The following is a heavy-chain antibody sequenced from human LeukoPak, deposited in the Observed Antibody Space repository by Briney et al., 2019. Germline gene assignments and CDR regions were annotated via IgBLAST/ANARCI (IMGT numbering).Heavy chain of an antibody. J-gene: IGHJ4*02. CDR3: AREVVPAANSFDY. Sequence: SVKVSCKASGGTFSSYAISWVRQAPGQGLEWMGGIIPIFGTANYAQKFQGRVTITTDESTSTAYMELSSLRSEDTAVYYCAREVVPAANSFDYWGQGTLVTVSS. CDR2: IIPIFGTA. CDR1: GGTFSSYA. D-gene: IGHD2-2*01. V-gene: IGHV1-69*05.